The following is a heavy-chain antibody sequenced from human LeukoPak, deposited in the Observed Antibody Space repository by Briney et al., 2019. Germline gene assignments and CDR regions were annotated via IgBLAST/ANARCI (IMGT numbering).Heavy chain of an antibody. CDR1: GFTFSSFW. CDR3: ARNLYYYDSSGYYYY. J-gene: IGHJ4*02. V-gene: IGHV3-7*01. Sequence: GGSLRLSCAASGFTFSSFWMTWVRQAPGKGLEWVANIRQDGNEKFYADSVKGRFTISRDNARNSVYLQMSSLRAEDTAVYYCARNLYYYDSSGYYYYWGQGTLVTVSS. D-gene: IGHD3-22*01. CDR2: IRQDGNEK.